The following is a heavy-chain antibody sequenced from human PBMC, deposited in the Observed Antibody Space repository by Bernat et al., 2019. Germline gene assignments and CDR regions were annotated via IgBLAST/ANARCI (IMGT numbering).Heavy chain of an antibody. CDR1: GISFSSSW. J-gene: IGHJ4*02. CDR3: TTDLGFWSGYYTVDY. CDR2: IKSKTDGGTT. D-gene: IGHD3-3*01. V-gene: IGHV3-15*07. Sequence: EVQLVESGGGLVEPGGSLRLSCAVSGISFSSSWMHWVRQAPGKGLEWVGRIKSKTDGGTTDYAAPVKGRFTISRDDSKNTLYLQMNSLKTEDTAVYYCTTDLGFWSGYYTVDYWGQGTLVTVSS.